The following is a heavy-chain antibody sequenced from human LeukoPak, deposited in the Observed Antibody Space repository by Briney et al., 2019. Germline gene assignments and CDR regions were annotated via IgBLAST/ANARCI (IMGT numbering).Heavy chain of an antibody. CDR2: INPNSGGT. D-gene: IGHD3-22*01. V-gene: IGHV1-2*02. Sequence: ASVKVSCKASGYTFTGYCMHWVRQAPGQGLEWMGWINPNSGGTNYAQKFQGRVTMTRDTSISTAYMELSRLRSDDTAVYYCARETDSSGLYSFDYWGQGTLVTVSS. CDR3: ARETDSSGLYSFDY. J-gene: IGHJ4*02. CDR1: GYTFTGYC.